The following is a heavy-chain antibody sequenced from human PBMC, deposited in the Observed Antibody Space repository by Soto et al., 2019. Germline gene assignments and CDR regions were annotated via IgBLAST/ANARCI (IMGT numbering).Heavy chain of an antibody. D-gene: IGHD3-10*01. J-gene: IGHJ6*02. CDR3: ARDTRAKLLWFGELNYYGMDV. Sequence: SCKASGGTFSSYAISWVRQAPGQGLEWMGGIIPIFGTANYAQKFQGRVTITADESTSTAYMELSSLRSEDTAVYYCARDTRAKLLWFGELNYYGMDVWGQGTTVTVSS. CDR2: IIPIFGTA. V-gene: IGHV1-69*01. CDR1: GGTFSSYA.